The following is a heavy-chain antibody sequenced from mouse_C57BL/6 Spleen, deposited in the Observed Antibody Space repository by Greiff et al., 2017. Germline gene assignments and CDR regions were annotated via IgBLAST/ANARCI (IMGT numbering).Heavy chain of an antibody. Sequence: EVQLQQSGTVLARPGASVKLSCKTSGYTFTSYWMHWVKQRPGQGLEWIGAIYPGNSDTSYNQKFKGKAKLTAVTSASTAYMELSSLTNEDSAVYYGTRPNYGSSLDAMDYWGQGTSVTVSS. D-gene: IGHD1-1*01. CDR1: GYTFTSYW. J-gene: IGHJ4*01. V-gene: IGHV1-5*01. CDR3: TRPNYGSSLDAMDY. CDR2: IYPGNSDT.